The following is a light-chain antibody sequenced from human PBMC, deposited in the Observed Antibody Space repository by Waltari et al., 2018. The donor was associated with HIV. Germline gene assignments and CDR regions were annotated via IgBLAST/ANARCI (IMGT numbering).Light chain of an antibody. Sequence: QTVVTQEPSFSVSPGGTVTLTCSLSSGSVSTSYYPSWYQQTPGQAPRTLIYNTNTRSSGVPDRFSSSILGNKAALTITGAQADDESDYYCVLYMGRGIVVFGGGTSLTVL. J-gene: IGLJ2*01. CDR2: NTN. CDR3: VLYMGRGIVV. CDR1: SGSVSTSYY. V-gene: IGLV8-61*01.